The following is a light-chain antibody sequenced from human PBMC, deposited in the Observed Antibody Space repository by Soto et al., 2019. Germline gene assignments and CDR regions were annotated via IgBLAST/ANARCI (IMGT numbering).Light chain of an antibody. CDR2: AAS. CDR1: QGISNW. CDR3: QQANSLPVT. J-gene: IGKJ3*01. V-gene: IGKV1-12*01. Sequence: DIQMTQSPSSVSASVGDRGTITCRASQGISNWLAWYQHKPGKAPSLLIHAASSLQSGVPSRFSGSGYVTDFTRTISRLQPEDFATYFCQQANSLPVTFGPGTKVDIK.